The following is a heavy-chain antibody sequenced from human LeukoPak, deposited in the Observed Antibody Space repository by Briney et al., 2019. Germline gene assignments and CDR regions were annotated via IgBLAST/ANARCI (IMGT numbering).Heavy chain of an antibody. J-gene: IGHJ5*02. D-gene: IGHD1-20*01. Sequence: PGGSLRLSCAASGFTFSSYSMNWVRQAPGKGLEWVSSISSSSSYIYYADSVKGRFTISRDNAKNSLYLQMNSLRAEDTAVYYCARSITGTTRGSWFDPWGQGTLVTVSS. CDR2: ISSSSSYI. V-gene: IGHV3-21*01. CDR1: GFTFSSYS. CDR3: ARSITGTTRGSWFDP.